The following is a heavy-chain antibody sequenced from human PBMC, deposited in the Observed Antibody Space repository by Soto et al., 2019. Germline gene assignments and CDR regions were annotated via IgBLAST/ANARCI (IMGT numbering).Heavy chain of an antibody. D-gene: IGHD2-15*01. CDR1: WFSLSTSGGG. Sequence: GSGPTPVNPKQTLTLTCTFSWFSLSTSGGGVGWIRQPPGKALEWLALIYWNDDKRYSPSLKSRLTITKDTSKNQVVLTMTNMDPVDTATYYCAHITPLGGNIRRFDYWGQGTLVTVSS. CDR3: AHITPLGGNIRRFDY. V-gene: IGHV2-5*01. CDR2: IYWNDDK. J-gene: IGHJ4*02.